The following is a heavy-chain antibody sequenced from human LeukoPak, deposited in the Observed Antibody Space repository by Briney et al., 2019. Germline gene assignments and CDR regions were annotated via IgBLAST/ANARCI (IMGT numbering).Heavy chain of an antibody. J-gene: IGHJ4*02. CDR3: ARRLGATDPRFDY. D-gene: IGHD1-26*01. CDR2: IYPEDSDT. CDR1: EYRFTAYW. V-gene: IGHV5-51*01. Sequence: GESLKISCKGSEYRFTAYWIAWVRHMPGKGLEWMGVIYPEDSDTRYSPSFQGQVTISADKSISTAYLQWSSLQASDTAIYYCARRLGATDPRFDYWGQGTQVTVSS.